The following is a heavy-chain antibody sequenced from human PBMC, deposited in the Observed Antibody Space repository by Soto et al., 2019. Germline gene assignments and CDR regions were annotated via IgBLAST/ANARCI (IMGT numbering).Heavy chain of an antibody. CDR1: GFTVSSNY. CDR3: AKVRTKYDSDGRYRSPYFDN. CDR2: ISTTGGTT. Sequence: GGSLRLSCAASGFTVSSNYMSWVRQAPGKGLEWVSIISTTGGTTYYADSVKGRFTISRDNSKNTLYLQMNNLRAEDTVIYYCAKVRTKYDSDGRYRSPYFDNWGQGALVTVSS. J-gene: IGHJ4*02. V-gene: IGHV3-23*01. D-gene: IGHD3-22*01.